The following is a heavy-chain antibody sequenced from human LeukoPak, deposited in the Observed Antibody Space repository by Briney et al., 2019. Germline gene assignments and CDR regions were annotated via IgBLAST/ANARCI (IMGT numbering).Heavy chain of an antibody. J-gene: IGHJ4*02. Sequence: PSETLSLTCAVSGGSIGNNNWWSWVRQPPGKGLEWIGEIYHSGSTNYNPSLESRVTISVDKSKNQFSLKLNSVTAADTAVYYCAGQGHTYSHLDSWGQGTLVTVSS. CDR1: GGSIGNNNW. CDR2: IYHSGST. V-gene: IGHV4-4*02. D-gene: IGHD2-15*01. CDR3: AGQGHTYSHLDS.